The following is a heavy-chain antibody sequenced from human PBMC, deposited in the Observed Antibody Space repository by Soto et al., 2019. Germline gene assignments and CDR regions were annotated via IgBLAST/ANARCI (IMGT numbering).Heavy chain of an antibody. J-gene: IGHJ5*02. Sequence: SVKVSCTASGGTFSTYAITWVRQAPGQGLEWMGGIIPMFGTANYAQKFQGRVTITADESTSTAYMELSSLRSEDTAMYYCAREEGLLNWFDPWGQGTLVTVSS. CDR3: AREEGLLNWFDP. V-gene: IGHV1-69*13. CDR1: GGTFSTYA. D-gene: IGHD1-26*01. CDR2: IIPMFGTA.